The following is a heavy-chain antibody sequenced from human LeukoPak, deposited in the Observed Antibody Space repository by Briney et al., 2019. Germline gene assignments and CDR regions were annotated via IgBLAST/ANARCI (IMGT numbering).Heavy chain of an antibody. D-gene: IGHD1-1*01. CDR3: ARSGIPYAFDI. J-gene: IGHJ3*02. Sequence: GGSLRLSCAASGFTFSSYWMGWVRQDPGKGLEWVDNMNQHGSVTYYVDSLRGRFTISRDNAKNSLYLQMNSLREEDTGLYYCARSGIPYAFDIWGQGTMVTVSS. V-gene: IGHV3-7*04. CDR2: MNQHGSVT. CDR1: GFTFSSYW.